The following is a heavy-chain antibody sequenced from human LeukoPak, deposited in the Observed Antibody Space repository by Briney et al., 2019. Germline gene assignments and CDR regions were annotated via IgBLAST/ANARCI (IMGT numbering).Heavy chain of an antibody. CDR1: GYTFTSYD. Sequence: ASVKLSCTASGYTFTSYDITWVRQATGQGLEGMGGMNPNSGNTGSAQKFQGRVTITRNTSISTAYMELSSLRSEDTAVYYCARVAHGKLRGYAFDSWGQGTMVTVSS. CDR2: MNPNSGNT. V-gene: IGHV1-8*03. CDR3: ARVAHGKLRGYAFDS. D-gene: IGHD5-12*01. J-gene: IGHJ3*02.